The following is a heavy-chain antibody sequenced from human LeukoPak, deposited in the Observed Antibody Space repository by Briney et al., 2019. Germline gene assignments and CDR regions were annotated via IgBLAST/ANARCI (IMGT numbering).Heavy chain of an antibody. CDR1: GFTFSSYA. CDR3: AKDHGSSGWYIQYYFDY. V-gene: IGHV3-23*01. D-gene: IGHD6-19*01. J-gene: IGHJ4*02. Sequence: GGSLRLSCAASGFTFSSYAMSWVYQAPGKGLEWVSAISGSGGSTYYADSVKGRFTISRDNSKNTLYLQMNSLRAEDTAVYYCAKDHGSSGWYIQYYFDYWGQGTLVTVSS. CDR2: ISGSGGST.